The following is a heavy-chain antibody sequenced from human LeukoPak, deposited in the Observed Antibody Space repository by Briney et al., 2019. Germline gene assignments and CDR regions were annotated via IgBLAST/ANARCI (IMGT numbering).Heavy chain of an antibody. CDR1: GYTFTSYW. CDR3: ARRRQTLDWSLY. V-gene: IGHV5-51*01. D-gene: IGHD3-9*01. Sequence: GESLKISCKGSGYTFTSYWIGWVRQMPGKGLEWMGIIYPGDSDTRYSPSFQGQVTISADKSISTAYLQWSSLRASDTAIYYCARRRQTLDWSLYWGQGTLVTVSS. J-gene: IGHJ4*02. CDR2: IYPGDSDT.